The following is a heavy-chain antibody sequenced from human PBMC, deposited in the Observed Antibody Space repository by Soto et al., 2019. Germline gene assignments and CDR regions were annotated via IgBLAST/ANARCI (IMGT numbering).Heavy chain of an antibody. Sequence: QVQLQESGPGLVKPSQTLSLTCTVSGGSISSGGYYWSWIRQQPGKGLEWIGYIYYSGSTYYNPSRKSRVTISVDTSKNQFSLKLSSVTAADTAVYYCARGSYYDSSGYYGPWGQGTLVTVSS. D-gene: IGHD3-22*01. CDR1: GGSISSGGYY. V-gene: IGHV4-31*03. CDR3: ARGSYYDSSGYYGP. CDR2: IYYSGST. J-gene: IGHJ5*02.